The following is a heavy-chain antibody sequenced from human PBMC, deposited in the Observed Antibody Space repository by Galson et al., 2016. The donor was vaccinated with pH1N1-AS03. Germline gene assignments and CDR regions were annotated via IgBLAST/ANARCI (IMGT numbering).Heavy chain of an antibody. CDR2: IAWDDDK. CDR3: ARSSMVRGKFWYHGMDV. D-gene: IGHD3-10*01. V-gene: IGHV2-70*01. CDR1: EFSLSTGGMR. Sequence: PALVKPTQTLTLTCTVSEFSLSTGGMRVSWIRQPPGKALEWLALIAWDDDKYYSTSLKTRLTISKDIAKNQVVLTMTNMDPVDTATYYCARSSMVRGKFWYHGMDVWGQGITVTVSS. J-gene: IGHJ6*02.